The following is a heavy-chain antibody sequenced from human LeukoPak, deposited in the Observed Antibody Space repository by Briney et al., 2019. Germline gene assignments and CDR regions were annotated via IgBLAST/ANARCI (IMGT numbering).Heavy chain of an antibody. D-gene: IGHD6-13*01. CDR1: GYTFTSYG. V-gene: IGHV1-18*04. J-gene: IGHJ4*02. CDR3: ARAPWKSSSWYYLDY. Sequence: EASVKVSCKTSGYTFTSYGISWVRQAPGQGLEWMGWISANNRNTNYAQKFQGRVTMTTDTSTSTAYMELGSLRSDDTAVYYCARAPWKSSSWYYLDYWGQGTLVTVSS. CDR2: ISANNRNT.